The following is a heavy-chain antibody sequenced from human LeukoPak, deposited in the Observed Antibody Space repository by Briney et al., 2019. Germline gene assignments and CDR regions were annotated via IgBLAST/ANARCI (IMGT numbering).Heavy chain of an antibody. D-gene: IGHD3-16*02. J-gene: IGHJ4*02. V-gene: IGHV1-18*01. CDR2: ISAYNGNT. CDR3: ARGSRIMITFGGVIAPDY. Sequence: ASVKVSCKASGYKFTSYSISWVRQAPGQGLEWMGWISAYNGNTDYAQKLQGRVTMTTDTSTSTAYMELRSLRSDDTAVYYCARGSRIMITFGGVIAPDYWGQGTLVTVSS. CDR1: GYKFTSYS.